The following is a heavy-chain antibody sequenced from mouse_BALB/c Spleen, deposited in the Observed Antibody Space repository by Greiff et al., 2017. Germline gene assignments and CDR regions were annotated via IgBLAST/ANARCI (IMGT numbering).Heavy chain of an antibody. CDR3: ARSLYDGSSWFAY. CDR2: ISYSGST. CDR1: GYSITSDYA. V-gene: IGHV3-2*02. D-gene: IGHD1-1*01. Sequence: EVMLVESGPGLVKPSQSLSLTCTVTGYSITSDYAWHWIRQFPGNKLEWMGYISYSGSTSYNPSLKSRISITRDTSKNQFFLQLNSVTTEDTATYYCARSLYDGSSWFAYWGQGTVVTVSA. J-gene: IGHJ3*01.